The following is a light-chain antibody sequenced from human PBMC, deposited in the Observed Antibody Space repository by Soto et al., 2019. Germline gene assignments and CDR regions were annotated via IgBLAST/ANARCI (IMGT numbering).Light chain of an antibody. J-gene: IGKJ2*01. CDR1: QDSSTW. CDR2: AAS. V-gene: IGKV1D-12*01. CDR3: QQANSSPYT. Sequence: DLQLTQSPSSVSASVGATVTSTCRASQDSSTWLALYQQRPWQAPKLLVYAASTLQSGVPARFSGSVSGTEFTLTISSLQHEDFATYYRQQANSSPYTFGQGTVLDI.